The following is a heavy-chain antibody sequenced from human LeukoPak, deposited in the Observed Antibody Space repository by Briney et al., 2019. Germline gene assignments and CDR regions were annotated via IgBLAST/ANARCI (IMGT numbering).Heavy chain of an antibody. J-gene: IGHJ4*02. D-gene: IGHD3-22*01. Sequence: GGSLRLSCAASGFTFSSYAMHWVRQAPGKGLEWVAVISYDGSNKYYADSVKGRFTISRDNSKNTLYLQMNSLRAEDTAVYYCARDRDPYYYDSSGPLFDYWGQGTLVTVSS. CDR2: ISYDGSNK. V-gene: IGHV3-30-3*01. CDR1: GFTFSSYA. CDR3: ARDRDPYYYDSSGPLFDY.